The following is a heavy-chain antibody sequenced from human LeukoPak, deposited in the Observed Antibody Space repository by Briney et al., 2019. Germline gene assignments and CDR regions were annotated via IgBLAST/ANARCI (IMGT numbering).Heavy chain of an antibody. V-gene: IGHV3-7*01. CDR2: IKQDGSEK. J-gene: IGHJ4*02. CDR3: ARGATMRTPPLDH. D-gene: IGHD5-12*01. CDR1: GFTFSSYW. Sequence: GGSLRLSCAASGFTFSSYWMSWVRQAPGKGLEWVANIKQDGSEKYYVDSVKGRFTISRDNAKNSLYLQMHSLRAEDAAVYYCARGATMRTPPLDHWGQGTLVAVSS.